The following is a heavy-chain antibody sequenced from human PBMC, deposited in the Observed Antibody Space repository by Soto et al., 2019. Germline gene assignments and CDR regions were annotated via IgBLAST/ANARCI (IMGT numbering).Heavy chain of an antibody. CDR3: AKDQRGYCSSISCYVYDY. Sequence: PGGSLRLSCAASGFTFSNYAMSWVRQAPGKGLEWVSSISSSGGNTYYADSVKGRFTISRDNSKNALYLQMNSLRAEDTAVYYCAKDQRGYCSSISCYVYDYWGQGTQVTVSS. J-gene: IGHJ4*02. V-gene: IGHV3-23*01. D-gene: IGHD2-2*01. CDR1: GFTFSNYA. CDR2: ISSSGGNT.